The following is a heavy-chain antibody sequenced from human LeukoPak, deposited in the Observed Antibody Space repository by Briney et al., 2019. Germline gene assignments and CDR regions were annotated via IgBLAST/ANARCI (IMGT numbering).Heavy chain of an antibody. CDR2: IYYSGST. Sequence: SETLSLTCAVSGVSISGSYYYWGWIRQPPGKGLEWIGYIYYSGSTNYNPSLKSRVTISVDTSKNQFSLKLSSVTAADTAVYYCARDRVGEARSGPYNWFDPWGQGTLVTVSS. J-gene: IGHJ5*02. CDR3: ARDRVGEARSGPYNWFDP. CDR1: GVSISGSYYY. V-gene: IGHV4-61*05. D-gene: IGHD3-10*01.